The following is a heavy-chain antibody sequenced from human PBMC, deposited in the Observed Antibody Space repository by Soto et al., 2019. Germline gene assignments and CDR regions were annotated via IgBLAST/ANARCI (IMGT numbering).Heavy chain of an antibody. CDR2: IYYSGRT. Sequence: QVQLQESGPGLVKPSQTLSLTCTVSGGSISSDTYYWSWIRQHPGKGLEWIGHIYYSGRTHYNPSLNSRVTISVDTSKNQFSLKLSSVTAADTAVYYCARATISGVVVNFDYWGKGTMVTVSS. D-gene: IGHD3-3*01. J-gene: IGHJ4*02. CDR1: GGSISSDTYY. CDR3: ARATISGVVVNFDY. V-gene: IGHV4-31*03.